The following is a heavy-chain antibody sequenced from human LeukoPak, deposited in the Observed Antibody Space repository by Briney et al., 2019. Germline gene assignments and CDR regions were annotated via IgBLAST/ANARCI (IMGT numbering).Heavy chain of an antibody. D-gene: IGHD3-3*01. CDR2: INTNTGTP. CDR3: ARDGYYDFWSGYSSPPRTNNWFDP. V-gene: IGHV7-4-1*02. Sequence: ASVKVSCKASGYTFTKFAVNWVRQAPGRGLEWMGWINTNTGTPTYAQGFTGRFVFSLDTFVSTAYLQISSLKAEDTAVYYCARDGYYDFWSGYSSPPRTNNWFDPWGQGTLVTVSS. CDR1: GYTFTKFA. J-gene: IGHJ5*02.